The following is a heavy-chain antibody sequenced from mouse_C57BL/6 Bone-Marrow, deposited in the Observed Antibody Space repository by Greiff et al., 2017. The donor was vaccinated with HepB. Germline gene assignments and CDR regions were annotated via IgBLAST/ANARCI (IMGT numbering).Heavy chain of an antibody. J-gene: IGHJ3*01. CDR3: ARGGWEFAY. CDR1: GFTFSDYY. V-gene: IGHV5-16*01. Sequence: EVQVVESEGGLVQPGRSMKLSCTASGFTFSDYYMAWVRQVPEKGLEWVANINYDGSSTYYLDSLKSRFIISRDNAKNILYLQMSSLKSEDTATYYCARGGWEFAYWGQGTLVTVSA. CDR2: INYDGSST. D-gene: IGHD3-3*01.